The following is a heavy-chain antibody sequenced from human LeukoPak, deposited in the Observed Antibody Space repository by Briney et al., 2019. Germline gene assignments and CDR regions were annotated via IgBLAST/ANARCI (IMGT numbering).Heavy chain of an antibody. Sequence: GGSLRLSCAASGFTFSSYWMHWVRQAPGKGLVWVSRINSDGSSTRYADSMKGRFTISRDNAKNTLYLQMNSLRAEDTAVYYCARGAMGVDNLGYFDNWGQGTLVTVSS. CDR1: GFTFSSYW. V-gene: IGHV3-74*01. J-gene: IGHJ4*02. CDR3: ARGAMGVDNLGYFDN. D-gene: IGHD1-26*01. CDR2: INSDGSST.